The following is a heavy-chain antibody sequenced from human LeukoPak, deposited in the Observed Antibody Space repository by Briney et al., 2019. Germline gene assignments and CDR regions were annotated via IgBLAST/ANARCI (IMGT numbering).Heavy chain of an antibody. CDR1: GYTFTSYG. D-gene: IGHD5-12*01. J-gene: IGHJ4*02. CDR3: ARNPLPLYSGYDYLFDY. CDR2: ISAYNGKT. Sequence: ASVKVSCKASGYTFTSYGISWVRQAPGQGLEWMGWISAYNGKTNYAQKLQGRVTMTTDTSTSTAYMELRSLRSDDTAVYYCARNPLPLYSGYDYLFDYWGQGTLVTVSS. V-gene: IGHV1-18*04.